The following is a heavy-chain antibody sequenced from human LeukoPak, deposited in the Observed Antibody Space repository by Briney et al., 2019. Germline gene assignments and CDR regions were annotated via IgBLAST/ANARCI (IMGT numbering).Heavy chain of an antibody. V-gene: IGHV3-9*01. CDR1: GFTFDDYA. D-gene: IGHD3-10*01. CDR3: ARDRGQADY. Sequence: GGSLRLSCAASGFTFDDYAMHWVRQAPGKGLEWVSGISWNSSTIYYADSVKGRFTISRDNAKNSLYLQMNSLRAEDTAVYYCARDRGQADYWGQGTLVTVSS. J-gene: IGHJ4*02. CDR2: ISWNSSTI.